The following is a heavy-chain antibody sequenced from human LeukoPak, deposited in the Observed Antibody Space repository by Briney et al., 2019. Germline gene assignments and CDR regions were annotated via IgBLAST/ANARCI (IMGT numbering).Heavy chain of an antibody. CDR2: ISYDGSNK. Sequence: GGSLRLSCAASGFTFSSYGMHWVRQAPGKGLEWVAVISYDGSNKYYADSVKGRFTISRDNSRNTLYLQINSLRPEDTAMYYCARGITMFRGVNSWFDPRGQGTLVTVSS. J-gene: IGHJ5*02. V-gene: IGHV3-30*03. D-gene: IGHD3-10*01. CDR3: ARGITMFRGVNSWFDP. CDR1: GFTFSSYG.